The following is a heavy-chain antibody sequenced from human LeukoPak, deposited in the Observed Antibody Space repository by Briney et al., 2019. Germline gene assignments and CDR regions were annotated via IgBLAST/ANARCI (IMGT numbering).Heavy chain of an antibody. CDR1: GYSISSGYY. D-gene: IGHD3-16*02. V-gene: IGHV4-38-2*02. Sequence: SETLSLTCTVSGYSISSGYYWGWIRQPPGKGLEWIGSIYHSGSTNYNPSLKSRVTISVDTSKNQFSLKLSSVTAADTAVYYCARGPNLYDYVWGSYRGRPYYFDYWGQGTLVTVSS. CDR2: IYHSGST. CDR3: ARGPNLYDYVWGSYRGRPYYFDY. J-gene: IGHJ4*02.